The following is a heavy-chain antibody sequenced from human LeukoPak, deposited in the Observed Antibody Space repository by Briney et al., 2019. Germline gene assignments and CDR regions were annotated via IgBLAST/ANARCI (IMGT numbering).Heavy chain of an antibody. J-gene: IGHJ4*02. CDR1: GDSISSYY. V-gene: IGHV4-4*07. D-gene: IGHD6-13*01. Sequence: SETLSLTCTVSGDSISSYYWTWIRQPAGKGLEWIGRIYASGTTNYNPSLKSRVTISVDKSKNQFSLKLSSVTAADTAVYYCARGTYSSRSGYFDYWGQGTLVTVSS. CDR3: ARGTYSSRSGYFDY. CDR2: IYASGTT.